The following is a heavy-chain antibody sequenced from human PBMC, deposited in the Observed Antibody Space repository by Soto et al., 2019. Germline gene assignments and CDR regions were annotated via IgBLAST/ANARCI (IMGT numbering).Heavy chain of an antibody. CDR3: ARNDENYYGSGSN. CDR2: IYYSGST. J-gene: IGHJ4*02. CDR1: GGSISSSSYY. V-gene: IGHV4-39*01. D-gene: IGHD3-10*01. Sequence: SETLSLTCTVSGGSISSSSYYWGWIRQPPGKGLEWIGSIYYSGSTYYNPSLKSRVTISVDTSKNQFSLKLSSVTAADTAVYYCARNDENYYGSGSNWGQGTLVTVS.